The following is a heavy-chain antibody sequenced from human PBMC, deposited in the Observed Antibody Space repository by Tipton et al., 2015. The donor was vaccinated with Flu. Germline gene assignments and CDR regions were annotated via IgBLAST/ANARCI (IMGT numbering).Heavy chain of an antibody. Sequence: TLSFTCTVSGGSISSYYWTWIRQPAGKGLEWIGRTYTSGSTKYNPSLKSRVTMSLGTSNNHFSLKLTSVTAADTAEYYCARRSGSGTYMIFCYWGQGTLVDVSS. D-gene: IGHD3-10*01. CDR2: TYTSGST. CDR3: ARRSGSGTYMIFCY. CDR1: GGSISSYY. V-gene: IGHV4-4*07. J-gene: IGHJ4*02.